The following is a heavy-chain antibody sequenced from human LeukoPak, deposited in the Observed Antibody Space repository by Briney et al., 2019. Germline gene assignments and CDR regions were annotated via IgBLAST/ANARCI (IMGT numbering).Heavy chain of an antibody. D-gene: IGHD4-23*01. V-gene: IGHV3-74*03. Sequence: GGSLRLSCAASGFTFSSYWMHWVRQAPEKGLVWVSRINSDGTTTTYADSVKGRFTISRDNARNTLYLQMNSLRAEDTAVYYCARLVTPPYYYGMDVWGQGTPVTVSS. CDR2: INSDGTTT. CDR1: GFTFSSYW. J-gene: IGHJ6*02. CDR3: ARLVTPPYYYGMDV.